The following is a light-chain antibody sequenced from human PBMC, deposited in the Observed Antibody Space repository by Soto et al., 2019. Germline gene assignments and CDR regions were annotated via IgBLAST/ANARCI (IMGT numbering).Light chain of an antibody. CDR2: DAS. CDR1: QSVISY. Sequence: EIVFTHSSATLSFSPGERSTLSCRASQSVISYLAWYQQKPGQAPRLLIYDASNRATGIPARFSGSGSGTDFTLTISSLEPEDFAVYYCQQRSNWPPYTFGQGTKLEIK. V-gene: IGKV3-11*01. J-gene: IGKJ2*01. CDR3: QQRSNWPPYT.